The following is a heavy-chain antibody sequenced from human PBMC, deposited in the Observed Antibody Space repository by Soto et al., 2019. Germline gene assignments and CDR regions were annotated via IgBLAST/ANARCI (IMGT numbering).Heavy chain of an antibody. CDR2: ISSTTNYI. CDR1: GFTFTRYS. V-gene: IGHV3-21*06. Sequence: GGSLRLSCAASGFTFTRYSMNWVRQAPGKGLEWVSSISSTTNYIYYGDSMKGRFTISRDNAKNSLYLEMNSLRAEDTAVYYCARESGDLTSNFDYWGQGTLVTVSS. J-gene: IGHJ4*02. CDR3: ARESGDLTSNFDY. D-gene: IGHD3-10*01.